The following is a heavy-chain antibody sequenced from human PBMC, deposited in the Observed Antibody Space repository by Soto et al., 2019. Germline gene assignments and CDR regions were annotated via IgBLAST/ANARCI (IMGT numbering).Heavy chain of an antibody. CDR2: IIPIFGTA. V-gene: IGHV1-69*06. Sequence: ASVKVSCKASGGTFSSYAISWVRQAPGQGLEWMGGIIPIFGTANYAQKFQGRVTITADKSTSTAYMELSSLRSEDTAVYYCARVGPHVLRYIDWLLYLDYWGQGTLVTVSS. CDR3: ARVGPHVLRYIDWLLYLDY. D-gene: IGHD3-9*01. J-gene: IGHJ4*02. CDR1: GGTFSSYA.